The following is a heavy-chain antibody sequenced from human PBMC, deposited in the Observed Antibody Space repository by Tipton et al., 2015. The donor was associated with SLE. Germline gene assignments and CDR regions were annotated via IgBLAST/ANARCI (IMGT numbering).Heavy chain of an antibody. CDR1: GGSISSSSYY. J-gene: IGHJ6*03. D-gene: IGHD6-13*01. CDR2: IYYSGNT. CDR3: ARGRAAADLYYYYYYMDV. Sequence: TLSLTCTVSGGSISSSSYYWGWIRQPPGKGLEWIGSIYYSGNTYYNPSLKSRVTISVDTPKNQFSLKLSSVTAADTAVYYCARGRAAADLYYYYYYMDVWGKGTTVTVSS. V-gene: IGHV4-39*07.